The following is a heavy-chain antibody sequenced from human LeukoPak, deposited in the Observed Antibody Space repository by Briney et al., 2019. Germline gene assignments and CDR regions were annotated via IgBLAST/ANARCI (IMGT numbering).Heavy chain of an antibody. CDR1: GYTFTGYY. V-gene: IGHV1-2*02. D-gene: IGHD6-13*01. Sequence: ASVKVSCKASGYTFTGYYMHWVRQAPGQGLEWMGWINPNSGGTNYAQKFQGRVTMTRDTSISTAYMELRSLRSDDTAVYYCARSRIAAAGTADYWGQGTLVTVSS. CDR2: INPNSGGT. J-gene: IGHJ4*02. CDR3: ARSRIAAAGTADY.